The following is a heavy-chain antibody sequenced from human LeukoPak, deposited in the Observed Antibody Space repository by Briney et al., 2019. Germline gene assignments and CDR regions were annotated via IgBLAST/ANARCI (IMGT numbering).Heavy chain of an antibody. CDR1: GGSISSYY. CDR2: IYYSGST. D-gene: IGHD5-24*01. Sequence: SETLSLTCTVSGGSISSYYWSWIRQPPGKGLEWIGYIYYSGSTNYNPSLKSRVTISVDMSKNQFSLKLTSVTAADTAVYYCARRRVDGYTDYWGQGTLVAVSS. J-gene: IGHJ4*02. V-gene: IGHV4-59*08. CDR3: ARRRVDGYTDY.